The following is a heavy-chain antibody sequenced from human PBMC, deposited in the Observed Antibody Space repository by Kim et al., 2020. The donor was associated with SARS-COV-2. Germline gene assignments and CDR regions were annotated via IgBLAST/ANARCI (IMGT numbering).Heavy chain of an antibody. CDR1: GFTFSSYS. V-gene: IGHV3-48*02. CDR3: ARDTEDILSRFRVAWAWGDAFDI. J-gene: IGHJ3*02. CDR2: ISSSSSTI. D-gene: IGHD2-15*01. Sequence: GGSLRLSCAASGFTFSSYSMNWVRQAPGKGLEWVSYISSSSSTIYYADSVKGRFTISRDNAKNSLYLQMNSLRDEDTAVYYCARDTEDILSRFRVAWAWGDAFDIWGQGTMVTVSS.